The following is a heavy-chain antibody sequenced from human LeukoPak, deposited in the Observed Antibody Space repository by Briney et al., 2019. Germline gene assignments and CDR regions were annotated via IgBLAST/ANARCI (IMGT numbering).Heavy chain of an antibody. CDR1: GFTFSSYT. D-gene: IGHD2-21*01. CDR3: ARVRVFATIYYYYGMDV. CDR2: ISSDTDYI. Sequence: PGGSLRLSCAASGFTFSSYTMNWVRQAPGKGLEWVSSISSDTDYIYYADSVKGRFTISRDNAKKSLYLQMHSLRAEDTAVYYCARVRVFATIYYYYGMDVWGQGTAVTVSS. V-gene: IGHV3-21*01. J-gene: IGHJ6*02.